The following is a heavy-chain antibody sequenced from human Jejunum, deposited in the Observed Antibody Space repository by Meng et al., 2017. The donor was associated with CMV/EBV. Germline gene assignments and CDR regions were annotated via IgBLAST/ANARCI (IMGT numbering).Heavy chain of an antibody. CDR2: ISGSGGYT. CDR1: GFTFSSYA. D-gene: IGHD4/OR15-4a*01. Sequence: CAASGFTFSSYAMSWVRQAPGKGLEWVSFISGSGGYTDYADSVKGRFTISRDNAKNTLYLQMNSLRAEDTAVYYCARDRHYGADYWGQGTLVTVSS. CDR3: ARDRHYGADY. J-gene: IGHJ4*02. V-gene: IGHV3-23*01.